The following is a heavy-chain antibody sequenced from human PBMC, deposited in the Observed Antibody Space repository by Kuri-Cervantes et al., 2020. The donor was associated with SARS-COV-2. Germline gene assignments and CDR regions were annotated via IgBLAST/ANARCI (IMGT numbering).Heavy chain of an antibody. CDR2: ISYDGSNK. J-gene: IGHJ3*02. CDR1: GFTFSSYA. D-gene: IGHD2-2*01. CDR3: VREGIVVDADAFDI. V-gene: IGHV3-30-3*01. Sequence: GESLKISCAASGFTFSSYAMHWVRQAPGKGLEWVAVISYDGSNKYYADSVKGRFTISRDNSKNTLYLQMNSLRAEDTAVYYCVREGIVVDADAFDIWGQGTMVTVSS.